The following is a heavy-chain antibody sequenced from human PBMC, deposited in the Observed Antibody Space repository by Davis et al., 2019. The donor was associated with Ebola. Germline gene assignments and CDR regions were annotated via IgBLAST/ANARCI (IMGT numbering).Heavy chain of an antibody. V-gene: IGHV3-53*01. D-gene: IGHD1-14*01. CDR1: GFSVTKYF. CDR3: GRVIFFPGIGMDI. Sequence: PGGSLRLSCAASGFSVTKYFFSWFRQPPGKGPEWVSLIERGGSTDLADSVEGRFTVSRDNAKNTLYVQMNSLRAEDTGIYYCGRVIFFPGIGMDIWGQGTTVTVSS. J-gene: IGHJ6*02. CDR2: IERGGST.